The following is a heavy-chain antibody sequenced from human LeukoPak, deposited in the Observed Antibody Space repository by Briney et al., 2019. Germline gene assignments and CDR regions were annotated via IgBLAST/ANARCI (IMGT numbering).Heavy chain of an antibody. D-gene: IGHD1-26*01. V-gene: IGHV1-2*02. Sequence: ASVKVSCKASGYTFTSYYMHWVRQAPGHRLEWMGWINPNSGGTNYAQKFQGRVTMTRDTSISTAYMELSSLRSDDTAVYYCARAPELLDWFDRWGQGTLVTVSS. J-gene: IGHJ5*02. CDR1: GYTFTSYY. CDR3: ARAPELLDWFDR. CDR2: INPNSGGT.